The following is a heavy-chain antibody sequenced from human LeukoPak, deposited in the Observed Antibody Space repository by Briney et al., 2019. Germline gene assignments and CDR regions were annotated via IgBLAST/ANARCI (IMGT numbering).Heavy chain of an antibody. V-gene: IGHV1-18*01. CDR3: ARDVVLPAAIGWFDP. D-gene: IGHD2-2*02. CDR2: IGAYNGNT. J-gene: IGHJ5*02. CDR1: GYTFTSYV. Sequence: ASVKVSCKASGYTFTSYVINWVRQAPGQGLEWMGWIGAYNGNTNYAQNLQGRVTMTTDTSTSTAYMELRSLRSDDTAVYYCARDVVLPAAIGWFDPWGQGTLVTVSS.